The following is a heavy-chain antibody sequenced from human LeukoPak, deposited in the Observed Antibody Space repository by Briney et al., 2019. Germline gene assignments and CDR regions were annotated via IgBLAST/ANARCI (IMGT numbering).Heavy chain of an antibody. J-gene: IGHJ4*02. V-gene: IGHV3-23*01. CDR1: GFTFSSYV. CDR3: AKEASSGNFVTIDC. D-gene: IGHD1-26*01. Sequence: GGALRLSCAASGFTFSSYVMSWVRQTPEKGLEWVSAITADGGGTNHADSVKGRFTISRDNSKNTLYLQMNSLRAEDTAIYYCAKEASSGNFVTIDCWGQGALVTVSS. CDR2: ITADGGGT.